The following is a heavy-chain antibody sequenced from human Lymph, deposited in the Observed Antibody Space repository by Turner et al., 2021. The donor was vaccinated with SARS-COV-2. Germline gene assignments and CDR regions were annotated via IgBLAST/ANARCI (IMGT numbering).Heavy chain of an antibody. V-gene: IGHV3-53*02. CDR2: IYSGGST. Sequence: EVQLVETGGGLIQPGGSLRLSCAASGFTVSSNYMTWVRQAPGKGLEWVSLIYSGGSTYYADSVKGRFTISRDNSKNKLYLQMNSLRAEDTAIYYCARDLQLYGMDVWGQGTTVTVSS. D-gene: IGHD1-1*01. J-gene: IGHJ6*02. CDR3: ARDLQLYGMDV. CDR1: GFTVSSNY.